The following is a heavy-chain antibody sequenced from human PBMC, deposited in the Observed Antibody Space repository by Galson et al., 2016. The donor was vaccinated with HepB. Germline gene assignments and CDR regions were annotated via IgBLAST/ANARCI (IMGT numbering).Heavy chain of an antibody. V-gene: IGHV3-72*01. CDR2: TRKKTNGYTT. J-gene: IGHJ4*02. D-gene: IGHD4/OR15-4a*01. CDR3: GRVDDGASYRIDF. Sequence: SLRLSCAASGFTFSDHYMDWVRQAPGKGLEWVGRTRKKTNGYTTEYAASVKGRFTITRDDSKNSLYQKMKSRKTEDTDMYCCGRVDDGASYRIDFWGQGTLVTVSS. CDR1: GFTFSDHY.